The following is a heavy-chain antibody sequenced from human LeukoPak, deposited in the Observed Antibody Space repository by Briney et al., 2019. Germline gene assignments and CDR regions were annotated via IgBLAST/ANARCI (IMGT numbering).Heavy chain of an antibody. CDR3: AKPYYYGSRSYMDY. V-gene: IGHV3-30*18. CDR1: GSTFSSYG. CDR2: ISYDGSNT. J-gene: IGHJ4*02. Sequence: PGGSLRLSCAASGSTFSSYGMHWVRQAPGKGLEWVAVISYDGSNTHYADSVKGRFTISRDNSKNMLYLQMNSLRAEDTAVYYCAKPYYYGSRSYMDYWGQGTLVTVSS. D-gene: IGHD3-10*01.